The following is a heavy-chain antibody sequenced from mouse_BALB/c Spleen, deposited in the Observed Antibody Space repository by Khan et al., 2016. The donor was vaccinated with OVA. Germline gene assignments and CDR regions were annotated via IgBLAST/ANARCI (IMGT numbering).Heavy chain of an antibody. CDR3: ARKDYYDYDPFPY. V-gene: IGHV3-2*02. CDR2: ISYSGNI. Sequence: EVQLVETGPGLVKPSQSLSLTCTVTGYSITSEYTWNWIRQFPGNKLEWMGFISYSGNIRYNPSLKSRISITRDTSKNQFFLQLNSVTSEDTATYYCARKDYYDYDPFPYWGQGTLVTVSA. CDR1: GYSITSEYT. D-gene: IGHD2-4*01. J-gene: IGHJ3*01.